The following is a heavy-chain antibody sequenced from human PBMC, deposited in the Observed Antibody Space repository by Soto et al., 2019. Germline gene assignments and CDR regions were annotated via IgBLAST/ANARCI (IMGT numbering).Heavy chain of an antibody. Sequence: QLQLVESGGGVVQPGRSLSLSFAASGFTFSAYAMHWARQAPGKGLGWVAVASSDGYKKYYSDFVKGRFTISRDNSKNTVYLQMNRLRAEDTALYFCARGLEGGLDPWGQGTLVTVSS. CDR3: ARGLEGGLDP. CDR2: ASSDGYKK. D-gene: IGHD3-22*01. J-gene: IGHJ5*02. CDR1: GFTFSAYA. V-gene: IGHV3-30-3*01.